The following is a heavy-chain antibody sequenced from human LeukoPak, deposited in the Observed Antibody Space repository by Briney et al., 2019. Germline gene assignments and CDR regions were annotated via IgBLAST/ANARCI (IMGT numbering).Heavy chain of an antibody. CDR2: IRYDGSNK. Sequence: AGGSLRLSCTASRFTFNSYNMNWVRQAPGKGLEWVAFIRYDGSNKYYADSVKGRFTISRDNSKNTLYLQMNSLRAEDTAVYYCAKAEYSSSPPTYWGQGTLVTVSS. CDR1: RFTFNSYN. J-gene: IGHJ4*02. V-gene: IGHV3-30*02. D-gene: IGHD6-6*01. CDR3: AKAEYSSSPPTY.